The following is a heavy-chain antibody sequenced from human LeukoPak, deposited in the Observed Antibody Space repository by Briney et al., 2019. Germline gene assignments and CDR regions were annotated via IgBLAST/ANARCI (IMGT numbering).Heavy chain of an antibody. CDR1: GFTFTDAW. D-gene: IGHD1-14*01. J-gene: IGHJ4*02. Sequence: GGSLRLSCAASGFTFTDAWMAWVRQAPGKGLEWVDHIKSDNAGGTTDYAAPVKGRFTISRDDSKNTLSLQMNSLQTEDTAVYYCTTEFWGSYNNWGQGTLVTVSS. CDR2: IKSDNAGGTT. V-gene: IGHV3-15*01. CDR3: TTEFWGSYNN.